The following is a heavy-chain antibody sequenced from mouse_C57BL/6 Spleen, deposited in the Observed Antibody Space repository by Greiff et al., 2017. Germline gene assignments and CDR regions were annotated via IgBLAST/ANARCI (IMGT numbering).Heavy chain of an antibody. CDR1: GYTFTSYW. Sequence: VQLQQPGAELVRPGSSVKLSCKASGYTFTSYWMHWAKQRPIQGLEWIGNIDPSDSETHYNQKFKDKATLTVDKSSSTAYMQLSSLTSEDSAVYYCARGGTTVARYAMDYWGQGTSVTVSS. CDR3: ARGGTTVARYAMDY. CDR2: IDPSDSET. V-gene: IGHV1-52*01. D-gene: IGHD1-1*01. J-gene: IGHJ4*01.